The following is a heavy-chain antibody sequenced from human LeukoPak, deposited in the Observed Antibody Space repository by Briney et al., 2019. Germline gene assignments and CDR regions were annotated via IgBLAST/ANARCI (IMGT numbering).Heavy chain of an antibody. V-gene: IGHV3-48*04. J-gene: IGHJ4*02. CDR3: ARSYDFWSGYYFDY. CDR1: GFTFSSYT. D-gene: IGHD3-3*01. Sequence: GSLRLSCAASGFTFSSYTMNWVRQAPGKGLEWVAYISSSSSTIYYADSVKGRFTISRDDAKNSLYLPMNSLRAEDTAVYYCARSYDFWSGYYFDYWGQGTLVTVSS. CDR2: ISSSSSTI.